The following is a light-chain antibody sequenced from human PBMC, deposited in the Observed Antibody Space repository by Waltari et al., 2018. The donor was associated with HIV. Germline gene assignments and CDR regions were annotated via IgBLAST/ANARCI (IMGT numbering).Light chain of an antibody. Sequence: SYELTQPPSVSVSPGQTARITCSGDALPKRYAYWYQQKSGQAPVLGIYEDSKRPSGIPERFSGSSSGTMASLTISGAQVEEEADYYWYSRDSSGNSWVFGGGTKLTVL. CDR2: EDS. CDR1: ALPKRY. V-gene: IGLV3-10*01. J-gene: IGLJ3*02. CDR3: YSRDSSGNSWV.